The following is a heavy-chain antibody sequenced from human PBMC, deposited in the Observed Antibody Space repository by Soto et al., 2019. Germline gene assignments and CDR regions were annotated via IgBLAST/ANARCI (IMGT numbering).Heavy chain of an antibody. CDR1: GDTLSELS. CDR2: FDPEDGET. J-gene: IGHJ5*02. Sequence: GASVKVSCKVSGDTLSELSMHWVRQAPGKGLEWMGGFDPEDGETIYAQKFQGRVTMTEDTSTDTAYMELSSLRSEDTAVYYCATFPYNWNYAVSSWGQGTLVTVSS. D-gene: IGHD1-7*01. V-gene: IGHV1-24*01. CDR3: ATFPYNWNYAVSS.